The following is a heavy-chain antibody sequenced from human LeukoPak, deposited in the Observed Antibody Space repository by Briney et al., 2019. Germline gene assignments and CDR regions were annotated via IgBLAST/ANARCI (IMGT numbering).Heavy chain of an antibody. CDR1: GFTFSSYA. Sequence: PGGSLRLSCAASGFTFSSYAMSWVRQAPGKGLEWVSAISGSGGSTYYADSVKGRFTISRDNSKNTLYLQMNSLRAEDTAVYYCAKDQHGDLYLSDAFDIWGQGTMVTVSS. CDR2: ISGSGGST. CDR3: AKDQHGDLYLSDAFDI. J-gene: IGHJ3*02. V-gene: IGHV3-23*01. D-gene: IGHD4-17*01.